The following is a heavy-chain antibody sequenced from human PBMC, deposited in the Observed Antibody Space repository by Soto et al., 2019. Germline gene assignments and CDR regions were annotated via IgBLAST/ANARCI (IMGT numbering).Heavy chain of an antibody. CDR1: GDTFTNYD. CDR2: MNPNSGNT. Sequence: QVQLVQSGAEVKKPGASVKVSCKASGDTFTNYDIKWVRQATGQGLEWMGWMNPNSGNTGYAQKFQGRVTMTRNTSLSTAYMELSSLRSEDTAVYFCAIGRNGMVVWGQGATVTVSS. J-gene: IGHJ6*02. V-gene: IGHV1-8*01. CDR3: AIGRNGMVV.